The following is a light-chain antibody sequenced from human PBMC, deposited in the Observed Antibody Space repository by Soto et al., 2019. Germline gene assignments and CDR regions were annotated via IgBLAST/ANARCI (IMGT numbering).Light chain of an antibody. Sequence: EIVLTQSPATLSLSPGERATLSCRASQSVSSYLGWYQQKPGQAPRLLIYDASNRATGIPARFSGSGSGTDFTLTIRSLEPEDFAVYYCQQRGNWPLTFGGGTKVEIK. CDR2: DAS. V-gene: IGKV3-11*01. CDR1: QSVSSY. CDR3: QQRGNWPLT. J-gene: IGKJ4*01.